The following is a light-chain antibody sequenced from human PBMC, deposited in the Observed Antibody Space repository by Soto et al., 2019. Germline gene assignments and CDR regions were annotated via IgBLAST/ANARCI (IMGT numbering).Light chain of an antibody. Sequence: DIQMTQSPSSLSASVGDRVTITCRASQGISTYLNWYQQRPGRAPKLLIYGASNLQSGVPSGFSGSGSGTDFALTISSLQPDDFATYYCQQSYSTPYTFGQGTKLEIK. CDR2: GAS. CDR3: QQSYSTPYT. CDR1: QGISTY. J-gene: IGKJ2*01. V-gene: IGKV1-39*01.